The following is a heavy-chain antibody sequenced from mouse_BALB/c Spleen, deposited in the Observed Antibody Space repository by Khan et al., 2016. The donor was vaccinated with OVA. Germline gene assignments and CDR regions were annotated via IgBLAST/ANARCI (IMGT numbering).Heavy chain of an antibody. CDR2: ISYSGST. J-gene: IGHJ4*01. Sequence: EVQLQESGPGLVKPSQSLSLTCTVTGYSITSDYAWNWIRQFPGNKLEWMGYISYSGSTSYNPSLKSRISITRDTSKNLFFLQLNSVTTEDTATYYCARRGDGYYGAMDYWGQGTSVTVSS. D-gene: IGHD2-3*01. V-gene: IGHV3-2*02. CDR1: GYSITSDYA. CDR3: ARRGDGYYGAMDY.